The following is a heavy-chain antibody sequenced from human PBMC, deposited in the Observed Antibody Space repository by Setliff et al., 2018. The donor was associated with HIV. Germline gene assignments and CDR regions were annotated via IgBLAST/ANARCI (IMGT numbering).Heavy chain of an antibody. CDR3: AREMQIGGYHFDY. Sequence: PSETLSLTCTVSGGSISSYYWTWIRQPPGKGLEWIGYVYYTGSTNYNPSLKSRLTISVDTSKNQFSLKLSSVTAADTAVYYCAREMQIGGYHFDYWGQGTLVSVSS. J-gene: IGHJ4*02. V-gene: IGHV4-59*01. CDR2: VYYTGST. CDR1: GGSISSYY. D-gene: IGHD3-10*01.